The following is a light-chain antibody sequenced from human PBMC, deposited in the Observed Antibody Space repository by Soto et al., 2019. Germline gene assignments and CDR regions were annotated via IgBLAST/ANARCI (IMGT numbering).Light chain of an antibody. Sequence: QSALTQPASVSGSPGQSITISCTGTSSDVGAFNFVSWYQQHPGKAPKLMIYDVRHRPSGVSDRFSCSKSGNTASLTIYGLQAEDEADYYCTSHTTTSPPVLFGGGTQLTVL. V-gene: IGLV2-14*03. CDR1: SSDVGAFNF. CDR3: TSHTTTSPPVL. CDR2: DVR. J-gene: IGLJ2*01.